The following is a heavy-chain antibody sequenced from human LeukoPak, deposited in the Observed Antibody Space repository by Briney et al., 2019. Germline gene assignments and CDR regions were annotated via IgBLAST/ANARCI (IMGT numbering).Heavy chain of an antibody. Sequence: SQTLSLTCTVSGDSISSGDYYWSWIRQPAGKGLEWIGRISSSGSTNYNPSLKSRVTISVDTSKNQFSLKLSSVTAADTAVYYCARAYWAYYDFWSGYYPGSYYYYYMDVWGKGTTVTVSS. CDR1: GDSISSGDYY. CDR2: ISSSGST. CDR3: ARAYWAYYDFWSGYYPGSYYYYYMDV. D-gene: IGHD3-3*01. J-gene: IGHJ6*03. V-gene: IGHV4-61*02.